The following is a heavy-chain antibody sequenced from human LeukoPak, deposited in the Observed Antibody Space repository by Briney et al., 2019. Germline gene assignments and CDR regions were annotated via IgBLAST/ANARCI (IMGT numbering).Heavy chain of an antibody. CDR3: ARSRRWLPLDY. V-gene: IGHV4-34*01. J-gene: IGHJ4*02. CDR1: GGSFSGYY. CDR2: INHSGST. Sequence: SETLSLTCAVYGGSFSGYYWSWIRQSPGKGLEWIGEINHSGSTNYNPSLKSRVTISVDTSKNQFSLKLSSVTAADTAVYYCARSRRWLPLDYWGQGTLVTVSS. D-gene: IGHD5-24*01.